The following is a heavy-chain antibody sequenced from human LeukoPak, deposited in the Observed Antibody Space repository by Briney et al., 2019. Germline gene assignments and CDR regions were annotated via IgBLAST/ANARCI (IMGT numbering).Heavy chain of an antibody. CDR2: IYYSGST. V-gene: IGHV4-59*01. CDR1: GGSFSGYY. CDR3: ARGSFWTAQDYFDY. Sequence: SETLSLTCAVYGGSFSGYYWSWLRQPPGKGLEWIGYIYYSGSTNYNPSLTSRVTISVDTSKNQFSLKLSSVTAADTAVYYCARGSFWTAQDYFDYWGRGTLVTVSS. J-gene: IGHJ4*02. D-gene: IGHD3/OR15-3a*01.